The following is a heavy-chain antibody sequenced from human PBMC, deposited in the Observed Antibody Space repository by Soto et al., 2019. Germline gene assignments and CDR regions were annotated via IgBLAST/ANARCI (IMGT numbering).Heavy chain of an antibody. CDR2: ISLGGSGT. D-gene: IGHD3-10*01. CDR3: ARGYYHGSGLYYFDY. CDR1: GFTFSSSY. Sequence: AASLRLYYRTSGFTFSSSYPHTVRQAPGKGLQYVSAISLGGSGTSYTDSVKGRFTISRDNSKNMLYLQMGILRVEDMAVYYCARGYYHGSGLYYFDYWGQGT. V-gene: IGHV3-64*02. J-gene: IGHJ4*02.